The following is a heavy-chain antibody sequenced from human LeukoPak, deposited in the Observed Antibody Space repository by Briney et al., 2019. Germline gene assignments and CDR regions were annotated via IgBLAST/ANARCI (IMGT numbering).Heavy chain of an antibody. Sequence: PGRSLRLSCAASGFTFDDYAMHWVRQAPGKGLEWVSGISWNSGGIGYADSVKGRFTISRDNAKNSLYLQMNSLRAEDTALYYCAKDMRGYSYGNNLDYWGQGTLVTVSS. CDR3: AKDMRGYSYGNNLDY. J-gene: IGHJ4*02. V-gene: IGHV3-9*01. CDR2: ISWNSGGI. D-gene: IGHD5-18*01. CDR1: GFTFDDYA.